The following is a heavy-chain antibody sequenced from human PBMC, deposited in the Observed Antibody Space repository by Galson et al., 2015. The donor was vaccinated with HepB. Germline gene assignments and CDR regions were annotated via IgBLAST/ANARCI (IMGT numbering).Heavy chain of an antibody. J-gene: IGHJ2*01. D-gene: IGHD3-10*01. CDR3: ARDSGRPGQYWYFDL. CDR1: GYNFRDYF. V-gene: IGHV1-2*02. Sequence: SVKVSCKASGYNFRDYFLHWVRQAPGQGPEWLGFVNPKRGGTEYEQKFQGRIVMTRDAATNTVYMELRGLTSDDTAVYFCARDSGRPGQYWYFDLWGPGSLV. CDR2: VNPKRGGT.